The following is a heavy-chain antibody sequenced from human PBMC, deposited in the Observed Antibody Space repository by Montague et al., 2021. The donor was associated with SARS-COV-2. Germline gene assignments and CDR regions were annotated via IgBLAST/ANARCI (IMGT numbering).Heavy chain of an antibody. Sequence: CAISGDSVPRKSVAWNWIRQSPSRGLEWLGRTYYRSKWDSDYAESVKRRLVITPDTSKNQVSLQLNSVIPEDTAVYFCASSGITLTGLDAFDIWGQGTMVTVSS. CDR2: TYYRSKWDS. CDR3: ASSGITLTGLDAFDI. J-gene: IGHJ3*02. CDR1: GDSVPRKSVA. D-gene: IGHD3-9*01. V-gene: IGHV6-1*01.